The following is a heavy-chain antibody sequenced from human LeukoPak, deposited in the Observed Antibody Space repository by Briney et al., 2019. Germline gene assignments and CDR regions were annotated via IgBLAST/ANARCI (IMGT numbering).Heavy chain of an antibody. V-gene: IGHV3-53*01. J-gene: IGHJ4*02. CDR3: ARGGGSYYGGPSY. Sequence: GGSLRLSCAASGFTFSTDGIHWVRQAPGKRPEWVSVIYSGGSTYYADSVKGRFTISRDNSKNTLYLQMNSLRAEDTAVYYCARGGGSYYGGPSYWGQGTLVTVSS. CDR2: IYSGGST. CDR1: GFTFSTDG. D-gene: IGHD1-26*01.